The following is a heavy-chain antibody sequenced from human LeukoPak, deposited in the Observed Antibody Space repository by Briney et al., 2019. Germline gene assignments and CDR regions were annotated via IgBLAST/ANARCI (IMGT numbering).Heavy chain of an antibody. CDR1: GFTFSSYG. J-gene: IGHJ6*02. Sequence: GGSLRLSCAASGFTFSSYGMHWVRQAPGKGLEWVAVKSYDGSNKYYADSVKGRLTISRDNSKNTLYLQMNSLRAEDTAVYYCAKGAAGLYYYYYYGMDVWGQGTTVTVSS. V-gene: IGHV3-30*18. CDR2: KSYDGSNK. CDR3: AKGAAGLYYYYYYGMDV. D-gene: IGHD6-13*01.